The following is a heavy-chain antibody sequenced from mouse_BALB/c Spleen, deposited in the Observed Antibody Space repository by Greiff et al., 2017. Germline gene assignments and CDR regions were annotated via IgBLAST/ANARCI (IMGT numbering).Heavy chain of an antibody. D-gene: IGHD2-2*01. Sequence: LQQPGSELVRPGASVKLSCKASGYTFTSYWMHWVKQRPGQGLEWIGNIYPGSGSTNYDEKFKSKATLTVDTSSSTAYMQLSSLTSEDSAVYYCTRYGYDEAWFAYWGQGTLVTVSA. V-gene: IGHV1S22*01. CDR3: TRYGYDEAWFAY. CDR1: GYTFTSYW. CDR2: IYPGSGST. J-gene: IGHJ3*01.